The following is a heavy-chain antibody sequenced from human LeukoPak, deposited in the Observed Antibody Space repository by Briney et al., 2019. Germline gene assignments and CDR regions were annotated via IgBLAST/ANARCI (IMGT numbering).Heavy chain of an antibody. D-gene: IGHD3-10*01. CDR2: ISSSSSYI. CDR3: AKEEGYYGSGSWS. CDR1: GFAFSSHS. Sequence: PGGSLRLSCAASGFAFSSHSMHWVRQAPGKGLEWVSSISSSSSYIYYADSVKGRFTISRDNSKNTLYLQMNSLRAEDTAVYYCAKEEGYYGSGSWSWGQGTLVTVSS. V-gene: IGHV3-21*01. J-gene: IGHJ5*02.